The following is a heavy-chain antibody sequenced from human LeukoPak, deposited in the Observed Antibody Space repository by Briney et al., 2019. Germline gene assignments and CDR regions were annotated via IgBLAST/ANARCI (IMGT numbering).Heavy chain of an antibody. CDR1: GGSISSYY. CDR3: ARPRANIWDYFDY. CDR2: INHSGST. J-gene: IGHJ4*02. D-gene: IGHD2/OR15-2a*01. V-gene: IGHV4-34*01. Sequence: SETLSLTCTVSGGSISSYYWSWIRQPPGKGLEWIGEINHSGSTNYNPSLKSRVTISVDTSKNQFSLKLSSVTAADTAVYYCARPRANIWDYFDYWGQGTLVTVSS.